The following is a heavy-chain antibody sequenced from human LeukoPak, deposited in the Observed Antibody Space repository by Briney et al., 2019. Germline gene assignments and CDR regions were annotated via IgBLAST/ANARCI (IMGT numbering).Heavy chain of an antibody. CDR1: GGSISSYY. Sequence: SETLFLTCTVSGGSISSYYWSWIRQPSGKGLEWIGYIYTSGSTNYNPSLKSRVTISVDTSKNQFSLKLSSVTAADTAVYYCARRGALYYYDSSGYYDYWGQGTLVTVSS. D-gene: IGHD3-22*01. V-gene: IGHV4-4*09. CDR2: IYTSGST. CDR3: ARRGALYYYDSSGYYDY. J-gene: IGHJ4*02.